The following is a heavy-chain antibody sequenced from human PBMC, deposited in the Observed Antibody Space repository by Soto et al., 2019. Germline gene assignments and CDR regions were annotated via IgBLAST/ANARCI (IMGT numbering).Heavy chain of an antibody. J-gene: IGHJ4*02. D-gene: IGHD2-2*01. V-gene: IGHV4-30-4*01. Sequence: QVQLQESGPGLVKSSQTLSLTCTVSGGSISSGDYFWSWIRQPPGKGLVWIGYIYSTGSTYYNPSLKSLVTISIDESKNQFSLKLNSVTAADTAVYSCARRMPIDSYPFDYWGQGSLVTVSS. CDR1: GGSISSGDYF. CDR2: IYSTGST. CDR3: ARRMPIDSYPFDY.